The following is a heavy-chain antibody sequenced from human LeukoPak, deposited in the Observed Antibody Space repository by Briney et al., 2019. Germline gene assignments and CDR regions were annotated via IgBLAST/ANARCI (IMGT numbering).Heavy chain of an antibody. Sequence: ASVKVSCKVSGYTLTELSMHWGRQAPGKGLEWMGGFDPEDGETIYAQKFQGSVTMTEATSTDPAYMELSSLRSEDKAVYYCAPEESGSYYYWGQGTLVTVSS. J-gene: IGHJ4*02. CDR2: FDPEDGET. CDR3: APEESGSYYY. CDR1: GYTLTELS. D-gene: IGHD1-26*01. V-gene: IGHV1-24*01.